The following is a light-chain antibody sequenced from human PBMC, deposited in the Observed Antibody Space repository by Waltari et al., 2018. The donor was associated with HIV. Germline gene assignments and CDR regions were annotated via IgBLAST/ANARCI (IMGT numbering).Light chain of an antibody. CDR1: QSVSSY. J-gene: IGKJ4*01. Sequence: IVFTQSPATLSLSPGDSATRTCRASQSVSSYLAWYQQKPGQAPRLLIYDASNRATGIPARFSGSGSGTDFTLTISSLEPEDFAVYYCQQRSNWPFLTFGGGTKVEIK. V-gene: IGKV3-11*01. CDR2: DAS. CDR3: QQRSNWPFLT.